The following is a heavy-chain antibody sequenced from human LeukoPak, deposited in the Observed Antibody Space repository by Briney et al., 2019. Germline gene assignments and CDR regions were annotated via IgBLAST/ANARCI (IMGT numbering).Heavy chain of an antibody. CDR1: GYTFITYY. V-gene: IGHV1-46*01. J-gene: IGHJ4*02. CDR3: ARDRKRGDDYVWGSYRYEYYFDY. CDR2: INPIGSST. D-gene: IGHD3-16*02. Sequence: ASVKVSCKASGYTFITYYMHWVRQAPGQGLEWMGIINPIGSSTSYAQKFQGRVTMTGDTSTSTVYMELSSLRSEDTAVYYCARDRKRGDDYVWGSYRYEYYFDYWGQGTLVTVSS.